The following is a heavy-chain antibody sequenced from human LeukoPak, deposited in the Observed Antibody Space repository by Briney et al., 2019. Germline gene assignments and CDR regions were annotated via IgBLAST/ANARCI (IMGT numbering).Heavy chain of an antibody. D-gene: IGHD6-13*01. Sequence: SVKVSCKASGGTFSSYAISWVRQAPGQGLEWMGRIIPILGIANYAQRFQGRVTITADKSTSTAYMELSSLRSEDTAVYYCARETYSSSWYLYNWFDPWGQGTLVTVSS. V-gene: IGHV1-69*04. CDR3: ARETYSSSWYLYNWFDP. CDR2: IIPILGIA. CDR1: GGTFSSYA. J-gene: IGHJ5*02.